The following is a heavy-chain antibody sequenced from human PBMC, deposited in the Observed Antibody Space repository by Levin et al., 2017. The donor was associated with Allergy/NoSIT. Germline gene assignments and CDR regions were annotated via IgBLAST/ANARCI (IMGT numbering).Heavy chain of an antibody. Sequence: PGGSLRLSCAASGFTFSSYAMSWVRQAPGKGLEWFSAISGSGDSTYYADSVKGRFTISRDGSKNTLFLQMNSLRAEDTAVYYCAKGSHSVRPYYFDYWGQGTLVTVSS. D-gene: IGHD5/OR15-5a*01. CDR3: AKGSHSVRPYYFDY. CDR2: ISGSGDST. V-gene: IGHV3-23*01. J-gene: IGHJ4*02. CDR1: GFTFSSYA.